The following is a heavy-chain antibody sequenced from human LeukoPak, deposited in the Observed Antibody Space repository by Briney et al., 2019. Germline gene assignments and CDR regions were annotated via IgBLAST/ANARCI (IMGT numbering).Heavy chain of an antibody. J-gene: IGHJ4*02. D-gene: IGHD2-15*01. CDR3: ARDPFPSYCSGGICYSAF. CDR2: INSDGSST. V-gene: IGHV3-74*01. Sequence: GGSLRLSCAASGFTFRTYWMHWVRQAPGKGLVWVSRINSDGSSTSYADSVKGRFTISRDNAKNTLYLQMNSLRAVDTAVYYCARDPFPSYCSGGICYSAFWGQGTLVTVSS. CDR1: GFTFRTYW.